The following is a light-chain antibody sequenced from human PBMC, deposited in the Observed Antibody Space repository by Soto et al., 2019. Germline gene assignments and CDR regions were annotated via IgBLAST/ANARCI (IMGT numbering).Light chain of an antibody. V-gene: IGKV3-20*01. J-gene: IGKJ5*01. CDR2: GAS. Sequence: EIVLTQSPGTLSLSPGEIATLSCRASQSFSSTYLAWYQQKPGQAPRLLIYGASSRATGIPDRFSGGGSGTDFSLTISRLDPEDFAVYYCQQYSSSPITFGQGTRLEMK. CDR1: QSFSSTY. CDR3: QQYSSSPIT.